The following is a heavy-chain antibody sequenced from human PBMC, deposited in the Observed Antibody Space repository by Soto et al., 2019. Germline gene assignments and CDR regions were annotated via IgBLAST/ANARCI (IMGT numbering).Heavy chain of an antibody. D-gene: IGHD1-26*01. Sequence: GASVKVSCKASGFTLTSSAVQLVRQARGQRLEWIGWIVVGSGNTNYARKFQEGVTITRDMSTSTAYMELSSLRSADTAVSYCAARILGKAWSLDFCGSGPLVTVSS. V-gene: IGHV1-58*01. CDR1: GFTLTSSA. CDR3: AARILGKAWSLDF. CDR2: IVVGSGNT. J-gene: IGHJ2*01.